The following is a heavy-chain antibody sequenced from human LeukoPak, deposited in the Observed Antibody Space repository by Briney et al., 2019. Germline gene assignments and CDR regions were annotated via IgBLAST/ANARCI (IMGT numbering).Heavy chain of an antibody. Sequence: GSLKLSRAGPGINLRSYWMQRVRPAPGKGLGLVSRISNDGSRTTYADSVKGRFTITRDNAKNTLYLQMNSLRAEDTAVYYCARETAVSGGIFFDSWGQGTLVTVSS. D-gene: IGHD3-10*01. J-gene: IGHJ4*02. CDR2: ISNDGSRT. V-gene: IGHV3-74*01. CDR1: GINLRSYW. CDR3: ARETAVSGGIFFDS.